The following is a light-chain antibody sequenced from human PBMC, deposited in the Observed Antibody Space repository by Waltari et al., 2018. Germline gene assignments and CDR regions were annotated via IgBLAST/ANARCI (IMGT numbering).Light chain of an antibody. CDR2: RTN. Sequence: QSVLTQPPSASGTPGQRVTISCSGSSSNIGSNSVYWYQQLPGPAPKLLTDRTNQRPSWVPDRFSGSKSGTSASLAISGLRSEDEADYYCAAWDDSLSGPVFGGGTKLTVL. J-gene: IGLJ3*02. CDR1: SSNIGSNS. CDR3: AAWDDSLSGPV. V-gene: IGLV1-47*01.